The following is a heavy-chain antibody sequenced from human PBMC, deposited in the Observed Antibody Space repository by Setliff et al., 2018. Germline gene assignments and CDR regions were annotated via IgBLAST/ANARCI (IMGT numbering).Heavy chain of an antibody. CDR3: AHKYGDYVRYFQH. Sequence: SGPTLVNPTQTLTLTCTFSGFSLSTSGVGVGWIRQPPGKALEWLALIYWNDEKRYSPSLKSRLTITKDTSKNQVVLTMTNRDPVDTATYYCAHKYGDYVRYFQHWGQGTLVTVSS. V-gene: IGHV2-5*01. CDR2: IYWNDEK. J-gene: IGHJ1*01. CDR1: GFSLSTSGVG. D-gene: IGHD4-17*01.